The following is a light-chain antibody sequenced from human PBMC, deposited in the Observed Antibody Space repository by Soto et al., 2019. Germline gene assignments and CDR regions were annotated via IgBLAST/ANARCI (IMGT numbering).Light chain of an antibody. CDR1: SSNIGSNT. V-gene: IGLV1-44*01. J-gene: IGLJ2*01. CDR3: AAWDDSLNGL. CDR2: SNN. Sequence: QPVLTQPPSPSGTPGQRVTISCSGSSSNIGSNTVNWYQQLPGTAPKLLIYSNNQRPSGVPDRFSGSKSGTSASLAISGLQSEDEADYYCAAWDDSLNGLFGGGTKLTVL.